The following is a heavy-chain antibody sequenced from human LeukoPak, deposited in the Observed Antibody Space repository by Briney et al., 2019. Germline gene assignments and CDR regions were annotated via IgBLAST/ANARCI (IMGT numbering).Heavy chain of an antibody. V-gene: IGHV5-51*01. J-gene: IGHJ4*02. CDR3: ARGPRDYDSSGYYFHLLDY. CDR2: IYPADSDI. CDR1: GYSINNYW. D-gene: IGHD3-22*01. Sequence: GESLKISCKGSGYSINNYWIGWVRQMPGKGLEWMGIIYPADSDIRYSPSFQGQVTISADKSISTAYLQWSSLKASDTAMYYCARGPRDYDSSGYYFHLLDYWGQGTLVTVSS.